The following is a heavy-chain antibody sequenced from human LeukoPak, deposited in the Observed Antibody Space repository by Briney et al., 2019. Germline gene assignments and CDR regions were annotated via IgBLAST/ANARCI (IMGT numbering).Heavy chain of an antibody. Sequence: SETLSLTCSISGGSVSDSNWWGWIRQPPGKVLEWIGEIYHNGNTDYNPSLKSRVTISVDKSKNQFSLSLTSVTAADTAVYYCARVQDRPLPVTMIQVDAFDIWGQGTMVTVSS. J-gene: IGHJ3*02. CDR1: GGSVSDSNW. V-gene: IGHV4-4*02. D-gene: IGHD3-22*01. CDR3: ARVQDRPLPVTMIQVDAFDI. CDR2: IYHNGNT.